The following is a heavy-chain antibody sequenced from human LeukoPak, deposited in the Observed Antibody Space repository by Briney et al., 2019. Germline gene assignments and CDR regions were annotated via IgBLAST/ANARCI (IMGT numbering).Heavy chain of an antibody. CDR2: IYHSGST. CDR3: ARAGQYSSSWYKDYYYYYMDV. J-gene: IGHJ6*03. D-gene: IGHD6-13*01. V-gene: IGHV4-30-2*01. Sequence: SETLSLTCTVSGGSISSGGYYWSWIRQPPGKGLEWIGYIYHSGSTYYNPSLKSRVTISVDRSKNQFSLKLSSVTAADTAVYYCARAGQYSSSWYKDYYYYYMDVWGKGTTVTVSS. CDR1: GGSISSGGYY.